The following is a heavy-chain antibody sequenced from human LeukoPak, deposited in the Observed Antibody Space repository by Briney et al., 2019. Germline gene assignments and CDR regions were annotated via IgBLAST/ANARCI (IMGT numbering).Heavy chain of an antibody. CDR2: MNPNSGGT. D-gene: IGHD2-21*01. V-gene: IGHV1-2*02. CDR3: ARAGYCGSNCYYYFDY. CDR1: GYTFTDYF. J-gene: IGHJ4*02. Sequence: GASVKVSCKASGYTFTDYFIHWVRQAPGQGLEWMGWMNPNSGGTNYAQNFQGRVTMTRDTSISTAYMELSSLTSDDTAVYSCARAGYCGSNCYYYFDYWGQGTLVTVSS.